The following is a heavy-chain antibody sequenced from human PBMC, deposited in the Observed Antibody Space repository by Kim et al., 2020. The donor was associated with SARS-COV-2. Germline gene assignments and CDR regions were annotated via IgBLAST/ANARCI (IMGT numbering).Heavy chain of an antibody. CDR1: GGSISSGGYY. CDR2: IYYSGST. J-gene: IGHJ5*02. D-gene: IGHD2-15*01. CDR3: ARASVLWGAGYCSGGSCYSVEGVDP. V-gene: IGHV4-31*03. Sequence: SETLSLTCTVSGGSISSGGYYWSWIRQHPGKGLEWIGYIYYSGSTYYNPSLKSRVTISVDTSKNQFSLKLSSVTAADTAVYYCARASVLWGAGYCSGGSCYSVEGVDPWGQGTLVTVSS.